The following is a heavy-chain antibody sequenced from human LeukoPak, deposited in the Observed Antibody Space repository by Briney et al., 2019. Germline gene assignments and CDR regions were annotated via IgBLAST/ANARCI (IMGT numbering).Heavy chain of an antibody. Sequence: ASVKVSCKASGYTFTGYYMHWVRQAPGQGLEWMGIINPSGGNSSYAQKFQGKVTMTRDMSTSTVYMELSSLRSEDTAVYYCARGYFRAAARPGTYYYYYMDVWGKGTTVTVSS. J-gene: IGHJ6*03. CDR1: GYTFTGYY. V-gene: IGHV1-46*01. D-gene: IGHD6-6*01. CDR3: ARGYFRAAARPGTYYYYYMDV. CDR2: INPSGGNS.